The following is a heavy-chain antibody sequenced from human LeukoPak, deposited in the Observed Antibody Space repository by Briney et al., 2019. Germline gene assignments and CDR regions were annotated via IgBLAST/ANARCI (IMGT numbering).Heavy chain of an antibody. CDR3: AGDRLWRFNY. Sequence: SETLSLTCTVSGGSISNYYWSWIRQPPGKGLEWIGYIYYSGSTNYNPSLKSRVTISLDTSKNQFFLKLASVTAADTAVYYCAGDRLWRFNYWGRGTLITVSS. V-gene: IGHV4-59*01. J-gene: IGHJ4*02. CDR2: IYYSGST. D-gene: IGHD3-3*01. CDR1: GGSISNYY.